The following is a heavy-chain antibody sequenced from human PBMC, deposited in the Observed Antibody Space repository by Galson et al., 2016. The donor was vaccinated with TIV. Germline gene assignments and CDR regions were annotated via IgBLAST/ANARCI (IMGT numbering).Heavy chain of an antibody. CDR2: ISYDGRET. Sequence: SLILSCAASGFYFSAYGMHWVRKAPGKGLEWVAVISYDGRETQYADSVKGRSTVSRDNSKNTLYLDMNILRHEDTAVYYCAKSLHDSFGPNDAWGQGTMVTVSS. V-gene: IGHV3-30*18. J-gene: IGHJ3*01. CDR1: GFYFSAYG. CDR3: AKSLHDSFGPNDA. D-gene: IGHD3-22*01.